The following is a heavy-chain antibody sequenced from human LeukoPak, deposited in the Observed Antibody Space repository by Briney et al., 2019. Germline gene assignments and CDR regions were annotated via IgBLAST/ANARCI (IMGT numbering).Heavy chain of an antibody. CDR1: GFTFSSYG. Sequence: PGGSLRLSCAASGFTFSSYGMHWVRQAPGKGLEWVAVIWYDGSNKYYADSEKGRFTVSRDDSKNTLYLQMNSLRVEDPALYYCAKESNGRRFDFDYWGQGTLATVSS. V-gene: IGHV3-33*03. J-gene: IGHJ4*02. D-gene: IGHD1-26*01. CDR3: AKESNGRRFDFDY. CDR2: IWYDGSNK.